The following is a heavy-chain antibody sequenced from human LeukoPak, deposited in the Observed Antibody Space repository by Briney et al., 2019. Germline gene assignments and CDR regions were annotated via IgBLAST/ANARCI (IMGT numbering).Heavy chain of an antibody. CDR3: ASLTTVTTWDWFDP. V-gene: IGHV4-4*02. J-gene: IGHJ5*02. D-gene: IGHD4-17*01. CDR1: GGSISSSNW. CDR2: IYHSGST. Sequence: SGTLSLTCAVSGGSISSSNWWSWVRPPPGEGLEWIGEIYHSGSTNYNPSLKSRVTISVDKSKNQFSLKLSSVTAADTAVYYCASLTTVTTWDWFDPWGQGTLVTVSS.